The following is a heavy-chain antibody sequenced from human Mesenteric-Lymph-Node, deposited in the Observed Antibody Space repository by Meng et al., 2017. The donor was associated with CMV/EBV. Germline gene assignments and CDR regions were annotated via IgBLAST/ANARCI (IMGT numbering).Heavy chain of an antibody. D-gene: IGHD5-24*01. CDR1: GGTFSSYA. V-gene: IGHV1-69*05. Sequence: SVKVSCKASGGTFSSYAISWVRQAPAQGLESMGGITPIFGTPNYAQKFQGRVTITTDESTSTAYMELSSLRSEDTAVYYCAGAYNYYAMDVWGQGTTVTVSS. CDR3: AGAYNYYAMDV. CDR2: ITPIFGTP. J-gene: IGHJ6*02.